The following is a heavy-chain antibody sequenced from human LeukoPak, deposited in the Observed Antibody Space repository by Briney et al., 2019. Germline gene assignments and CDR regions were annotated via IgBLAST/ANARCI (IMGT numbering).Heavy chain of an antibody. V-gene: IGHV1-18*01. D-gene: IGHD4-11*01. Sequence: ASVKVSCKASGYTFTSYGISWVRQAPGQGLEWMGWISAYNGNTNYAQKLQGRVTMTTDTSTSTAYMEPRSLRSDDTAVYYCARSRSLTTSLDYWGQGTLVTVSS. CDR3: ARSRSLTTSLDY. J-gene: IGHJ4*02. CDR2: ISAYNGNT. CDR1: GYTFTSYG.